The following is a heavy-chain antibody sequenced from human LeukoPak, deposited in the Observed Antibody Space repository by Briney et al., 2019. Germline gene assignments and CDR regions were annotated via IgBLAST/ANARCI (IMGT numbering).Heavy chain of an antibody. CDR2: IYRDYSDT. V-gene: IGHV5-51*01. CDR3: ARRSSGTDY. CDR1: GYSFTSYW. Sequence: GESLKISCKGSGYSFTSYWIAWVRQMPGKGLEWMGIIYRDYSDTRYRPSFQGQVTISADKSISTAYLQWSSPKASDTAMYYCARRSSGTDYWGQGTLVTVSS. D-gene: IGHD3-22*01. J-gene: IGHJ4*02.